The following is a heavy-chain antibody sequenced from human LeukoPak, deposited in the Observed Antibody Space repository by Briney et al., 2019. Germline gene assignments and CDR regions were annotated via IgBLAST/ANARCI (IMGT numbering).Heavy chain of an antibody. J-gene: IGHJ4*02. CDR2: ISSSSSYI. D-gene: IGHD6-13*01. V-gene: IGHV3-21*01. Sequence: GGSLRLSCAASGFTFSSYSMNWVRQAPGKGLEWVSSISSSSSYIYYADSVKGRFTISRDNAKNSLYLQMNSLRADDTAVYYCARDYSSSWYNFDYWGQGTLVTVSS. CDR3: ARDYSSSWYNFDY. CDR1: GFTFSSYS.